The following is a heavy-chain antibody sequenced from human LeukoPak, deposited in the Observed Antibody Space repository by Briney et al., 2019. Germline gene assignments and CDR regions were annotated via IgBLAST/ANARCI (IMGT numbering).Heavy chain of an antibody. V-gene: IGHV3-72*01. CDR3: VRVGSVAGSDYLDY. CDR2: SRNKAKSYTT. D-gene: IGHD6-19*01. Sequence: PGGSLSLSCAVSGFTFSDHFLDWVRQAPGQGLEWVGRSRNKAKSYTTEYAASVEGRFTISRDDSKNSLYLQMNNLRTEDTAVYYCVRVGSVAGSDYLDYWGQGTLVTVSS. J-gene: IGHJ4*02. CDR1: GFTFSDHF.